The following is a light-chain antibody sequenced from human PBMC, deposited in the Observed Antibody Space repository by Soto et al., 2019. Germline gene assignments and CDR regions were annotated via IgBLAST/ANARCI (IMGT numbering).Light chain of an antibody. J-gene: IGKJ3*01. CDR1: QGISGS. Sequence: EVVLTQSPATLSLSPGEKATLSCRASQGISGSLAWYQQKRGQAPRLLIYNTFTRATGIPARLSGSGSGADFILTISSLEPEDSAVYFCQHRGSWPLTFGPGTKVDVK. CDR3: QHRGSWPLT. V-gene: IGKV3-11*01. CDR2: NTF.